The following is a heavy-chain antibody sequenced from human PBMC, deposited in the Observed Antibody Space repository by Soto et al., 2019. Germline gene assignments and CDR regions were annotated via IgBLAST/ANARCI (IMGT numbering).Heavy chain of an antibody. V-gene: IGHV3-15*01. J-gene: IGHJ6*02. CDR1: GFTFSNAW. CDR3: TTPGVLRSGYSYYYYGMDV. CDR2: IKSKTDGGTT. Sequence: PGGSLRLSCAASGFTFSNAWMSWVRQAPGKGLEWAGRIKSKTDGGTTDYAALVKGRFTISRDESKNTLYLQMNSLKTEDTAVYYCTTPGVLRSGYSYYYYGMDVWGQGTTVTVSS. D-gene: IGHD3-3*01.